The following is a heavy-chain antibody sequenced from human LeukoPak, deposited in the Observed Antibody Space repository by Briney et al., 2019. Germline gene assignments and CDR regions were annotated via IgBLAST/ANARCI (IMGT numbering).Heavy chain of an antibody. J-gene: IGHJ4*02. Sequence: GASVKVSCKASGGTFSSYGISWVRQAPGQGVGWVGGISPIFGTANYAQKFQGRVTITADESASTAYMELSSLRSEDTAVYYCARALDSSGWYQVGAFDYWGQGTLVTVSS. V-gene: IGHV1-69*01. CDR3: ARALDSSGWYQVGAFDY. CDR2: ISPIFGTA. D-gene: IGHD6-19*01. CDR1: GGTFSSYG.